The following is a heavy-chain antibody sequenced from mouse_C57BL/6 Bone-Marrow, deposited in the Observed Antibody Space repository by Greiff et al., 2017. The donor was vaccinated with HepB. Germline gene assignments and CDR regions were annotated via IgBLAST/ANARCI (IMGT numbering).Heavy chain of an antibody. CDR2: IYPGDGDT. D-gene: IGHD1-1*01. CDR3: GRCGITTVVGYYIRR. V-gene: IGHV1-82*01. CDR1: GYAFRSSW. J-gene: IGHJ2*01. Sequence: VQLQQSGPELVKPGASVKISCKASGYAFRSSWMYWVKQRPGKGLEWIGRIYPGDGDTNYNGKFKGKATLTADKSSSTAYMQLSSLTSEDSAVYFCGRCGITTVVGYYIRRWGERTTLSVSS.